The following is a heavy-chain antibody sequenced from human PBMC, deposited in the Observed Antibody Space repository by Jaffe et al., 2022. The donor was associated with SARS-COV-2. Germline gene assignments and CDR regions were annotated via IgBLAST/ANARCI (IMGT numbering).Heavy chain of an antibody. Sequence: QVQLQQWGAGLLKPSETLSLTCAVYGGSFSGYYWSWIRQPPGKGLEWIGEMNQSGFSNYNPSLKSRVTISADTSKNQFSLKLTSVSAADTAVYYCARGICSGGRCYSEMLHGDWYDTWGQGNLVTVSS. J-gene: IGHJ5*02. CDR3: ARGICSGGRCYSEMLHGDWYDT. V-gene: IGHV4-34*01. CDR2: MNQSGFS. D-gene: IGHD2-15*01. CDR1: GGSFSGYY.